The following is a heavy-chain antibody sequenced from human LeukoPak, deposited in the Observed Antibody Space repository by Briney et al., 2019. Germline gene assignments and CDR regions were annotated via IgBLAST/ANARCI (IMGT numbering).Heavy chain of an antibody. CDR3: ARDGGQYYDILTGYPGPYYYYYMDV. D-gene: IGHD3-9*01. V-gene: IGHV1-46*01. CDR1: GYTFTSYY. J-gene: IGHJ6*03. Sequence: ASVKVSCKASGYTFTSYYMHWVRQAPGQGLEWMGIINPSGGSTSYAQKFQGRVTMTRDTSTSTVYIELSSLRSEDTAVYYCARDGGQYYDILTGYPGPYYYYYMDVWGKGTTVTVSS. CDR2: INPSGGST.